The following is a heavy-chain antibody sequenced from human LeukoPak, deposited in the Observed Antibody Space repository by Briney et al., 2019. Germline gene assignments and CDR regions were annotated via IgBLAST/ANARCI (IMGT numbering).Heavy chain of an antibody. V-gene: IGHV4-31*03. CDR2: IYYSGST. D-gene: IGHD2-15*01. CDR3: ARDRGVVAVAATYYYGMDV. J-gene: IGHJ6*02. Sequence: SETLSLTCTVSGGSISSGGYYWSWIRQHPGKGLEWIGYIYYSGSTYYNPSLKSRVTISVDTSKNQFSLKLSSVTAADTAVYYCARDRGVVAVAATYYYGMDVWGQGTTVTVSS. CDR1: GGSISSGGYY.